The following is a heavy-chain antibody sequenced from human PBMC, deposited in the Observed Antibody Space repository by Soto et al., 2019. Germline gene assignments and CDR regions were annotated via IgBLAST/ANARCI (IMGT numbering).Heavy chain of an antibody. CDR1: GGSFSGYY. CDR2: INHSGST. V-gene: IGHV4-34*01. D-gene: IGHD4-17*01. CDR3: ARTYGEYNF. Sequence: QVQLQQWGAGLLKPSETLSLPCAVYGGSFSGYYWSWIRQPPGKGLEWIGEINHSGSTNYNPPLKSRVSIPVDTSKIQFTPKLSSGTAADTAVYYSARTYGEYNFWGQGTLVTVSS. J-gene: IGHJ4*02.